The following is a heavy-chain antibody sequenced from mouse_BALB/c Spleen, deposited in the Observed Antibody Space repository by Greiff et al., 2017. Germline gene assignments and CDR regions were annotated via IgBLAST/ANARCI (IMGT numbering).Heavy chain of an antibody. D-gene: IGHD2-4*01. Sequence: EVQLQQSGPELVKPGASVKMSCKASGYTFTSYVMHWVKQKPGQGLERIGYINPYNDGTKYNEKFKGKATLTSDKSSSTAYMELSSLTSEDSAVYYCARLDVITTRGPYAMDYWGQGTSVTVSS. V-gene: IGHV1-14*01. CDR2: INPYNDGT. CDR3: ARLDVITTRGPYAMDY. J-gene: IGHJ4*01. CDR1: GYTFTSYV.